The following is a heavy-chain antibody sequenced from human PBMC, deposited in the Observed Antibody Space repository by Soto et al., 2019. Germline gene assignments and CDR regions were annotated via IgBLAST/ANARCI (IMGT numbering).Heavy chain of an antibody. CDR3: AKSLWLLVYYYGMDV. Sequence: AGGSLRLSCAASGFTFSSYAMSWVRQAPGKGLEWVSAISGSGGSTYYADSVKGRFTISRDNSKNTLYLQMNSLRAEDTAVYYCAKSLWLLVYYYGMDVWGQGTTVTVSS. D-gene: IGHD2-8*02. CDR2: ISGSGGST. J-gene: IGHJ6*02. CDR1: GFTFSSYA. V-gene: IGHV3-23*01.